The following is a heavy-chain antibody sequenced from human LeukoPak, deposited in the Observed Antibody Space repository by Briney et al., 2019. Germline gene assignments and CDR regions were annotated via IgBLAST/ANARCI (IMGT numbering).Heavy chain of an antibody. D-gene: IGHD6-6*01. CDR2: INPNSGGT. J-gene: IGHJ4*02. CDR1: GYTFTGYY. Sequence: ASVKVSCKASGYTFTGYYMHWVRQAPGQGLEWMGWINPNSGGTNYAQKFQGRVTMTRDTSISTAYMELSSLRSDDTAVYYCARDPPGRPYSSSSYGWGQGTLVTVSS. CDR3: ARDPPGRPYSSSSYG. V-gene: IGHV1-2*02.